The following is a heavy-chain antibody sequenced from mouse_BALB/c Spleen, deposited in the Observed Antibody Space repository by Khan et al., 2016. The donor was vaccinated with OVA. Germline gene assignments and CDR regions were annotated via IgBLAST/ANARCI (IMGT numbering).Heavy chain of an antibody. D-gene: IGHD2-1*01. Sequence: EVELVESGGGLVRPGGSLKLSCAASGFSFTSYTMSWVRQTPEKRLEWVATISSGSTYTYYPDSVKGRFTISRDSAKNTLYLQMSSLKSEDTAMYYCTRDGNYAHWYFDVWGAGTTVTVSS. V-gene: IGHV5-6-4*01. CDR1: GFSFTSYT. CDR2: ISSGSTYT. CDR3: TRDGNYAHWYFDV. J-gene: IGHJ1*01.